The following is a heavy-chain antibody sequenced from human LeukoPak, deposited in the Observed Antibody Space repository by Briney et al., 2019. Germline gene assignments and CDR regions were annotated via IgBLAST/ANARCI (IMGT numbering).Heavy chain of an antibody. Sequence: PGESLRLSCAAPGFTFSSYWMHWVRQAPGKGLVWVSRINSDGSSTSYADSVKGRFTISRDNAKNTLYLQMNSLRAEDTAVYYCARAGYYDFWSGYYTRYAFDIWGQGTMVTVSS. V-gene: IGHV3-74*01. CDR3: ARAGYYDFWSGYYTRYAFDI. CDR1: GFTFSSYW. CDR2: INSDGSST. D-gene: IGHD3-3*01. J-gene: IGHJ3*02.